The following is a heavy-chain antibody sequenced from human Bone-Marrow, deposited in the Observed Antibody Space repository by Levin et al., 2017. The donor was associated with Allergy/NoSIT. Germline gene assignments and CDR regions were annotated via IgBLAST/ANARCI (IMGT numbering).Heavy chain of an antibody. CDR1: GGSISSSSYY. Sequence: SETLSLTCTVSGGSISSSSYYWGWIRQPPGKGLEWIGSIYYSGSTYYNPSLKSRVTISVDTSKNQFSLKLSSVTAADTAVYYCARYDYDILTGYKEYFDYWGQGTLVTVSS. CDR3: ARYDYDILTGYKEYFDY. D-gene: IGHD3-9*01. J-gene: IGHJ4*02. V-gene: IGHV4-39*07. CDR2: IYYSGST.